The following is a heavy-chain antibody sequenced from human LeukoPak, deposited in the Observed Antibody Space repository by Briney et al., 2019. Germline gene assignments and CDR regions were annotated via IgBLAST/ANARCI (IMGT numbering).Heavy chain of an antibody. CDR1: GYDFTGYY. D-gene: IGHD6-19*01. Sequence: ASVKVSCKASGYDFTGYYVHWVRQAPGHGFEWMGWVNPRNGGTHYAQNSQGRVSMTRDTSTSTVYVELSSLRSEDTAVYFCARPRLFSSGWYPGYFDLWGRGTLVTVSS. J-gene: IGHJ2*01. CDR2: VNPRNGGT. V-gene: IGHV1-2*02. CDR3: ARPRLFSSGWYPGYFDL.